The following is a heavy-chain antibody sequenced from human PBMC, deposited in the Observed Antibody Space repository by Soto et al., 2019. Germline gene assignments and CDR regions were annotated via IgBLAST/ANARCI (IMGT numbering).Heavy chain of an antibody. J-gene: IGHJ5*02. V-gene: IGHV1-69*13. D-gene: IGHD3-16*02. CDR1: GGTFRSYA. CDR3: ARDNPYYDYVWGSYRPRWFDP. Sequence: SVKVSCKASGGTFRSYAISWVRQAPGQGLEWMGGIIPIFGTANYAQKFQGRVTITADESTSTAYMELSSLRSEDTAVYYCARDNPYYDYVWGSYRPRWFDPWGQGTLVTVSS. CDR2: IIPIFGTA.